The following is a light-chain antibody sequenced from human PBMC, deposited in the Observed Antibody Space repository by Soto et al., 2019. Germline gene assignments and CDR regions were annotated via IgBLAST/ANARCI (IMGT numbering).Light chain of an antibody. V-gene: IGLV1-36*01. CDR1: SSNIGAGYD. CDR3: AAWDDSLNGVV. J-gene: IGLJ2*01. CDR2: YDD. Sequence: QSVLTQPPSVSGAPGQRVTISCTGSSSNIGAGYDVHWYQQLPGTAPKLLIYYDDLLPSGVSDRFSGSKSGTSASLAISGLQSEDEADYYCAAWDDSLNGVVFGGGTKLTVL.